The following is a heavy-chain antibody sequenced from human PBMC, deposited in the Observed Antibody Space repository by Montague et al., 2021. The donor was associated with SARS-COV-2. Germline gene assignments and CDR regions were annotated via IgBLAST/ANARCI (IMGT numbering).Heavy chain of an antibody. CDR1: GFSLSTSGVG. V-gene: IGHV2-5*02. Sequence: PALVKPTQTLTLTCTFSGFSLSTSGVGVDWIRQPPGKALVWLALIYWDDDKRYSPSLESRLTITKDTSKNQVVLTVTNMDPVDTATYYCAHRRLHTGSFDYWGQGALVTVSS. CDR3: AHRRLHTGSFDY. J-gene: IGHJ4*02. D-gene: IGHD1-26*01. CDR2: IYWDDDK.